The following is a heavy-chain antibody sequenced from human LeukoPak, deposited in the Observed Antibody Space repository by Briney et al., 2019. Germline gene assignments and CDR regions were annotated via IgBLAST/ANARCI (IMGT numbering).Heavy chain of an antibody. CDR2: IGGGCNYI. V-gene: IGHV3-21*01. CDR1: EFTFITYN. Sequence: PGEALRLSCSASEFTFITYNMHGVREAPGQGVEGVLPIGGGCNYIYYADSLKGRFTISRDNAKNSLYLQMNSLRADDTAVYYCAREMAATYDAFDVWGQGTMVTVSS. J-gene: IGHJ3*01. CDR3: AREMAATYDAFDV. D-gene: IGHD5-24*01.